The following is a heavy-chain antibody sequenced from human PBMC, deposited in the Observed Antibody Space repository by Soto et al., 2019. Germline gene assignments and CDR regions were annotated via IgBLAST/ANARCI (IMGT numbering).Heavy chain of an antibody. CDR2: IYHSGST. CDR1: GGSISIGDYD. CDR3: ARATYYYDRYDAFDI. D-gene: IGHD3-22*01. J-gene: IGHJ3*02. V-gene: IGHV4-30-2*01. Sequence: PSEALSVTCALSGGSISIGDYDWSWIRQPPGKGLEWIGYIYHSGSTYYNPPLKSRVTISIDRSKNQFSLKLSSVTAADTAVYYCARATYYYDRYDAFDIWGQGTMVTVSS.